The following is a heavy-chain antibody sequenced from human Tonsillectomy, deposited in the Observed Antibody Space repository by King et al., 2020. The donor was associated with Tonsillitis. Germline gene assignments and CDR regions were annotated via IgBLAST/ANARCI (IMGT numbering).Heavy chain of an antibody. CDR2: INPSGGST. CDR3: ARRVWGSGSYLFDY. J-gene: IGHJ4*02. Sequence: VQLVESGAEVKKPGASVKVSCKASGYTLTSYYMLWVRQAPGQGLEWMGVINPSGGSTSYAQKFQGRVTMTRDPSTSTVYMELSSLRSEDTAVYYCARRVWGSGSYLFDYWGQGTLVTVSS. CDR1: GYTLTSYY. D-gene: IGHD3-10*01. V-gene: IGHV1-46*03.